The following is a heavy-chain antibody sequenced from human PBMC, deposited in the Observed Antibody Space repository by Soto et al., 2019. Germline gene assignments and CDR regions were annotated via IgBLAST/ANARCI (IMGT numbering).Heavy chain of an antibody. CDR2: VSTGSHYT. V-gene: IGHV3-11*05. Sequence: QVQLVQSGGGLVKPGGSLRLSCAASGFTFSDYYMSWIRQAPGKGLEWLSYVSTGSHYTNYADSVKGRFTVSRDNAQNSVYLQMNTLRAEDTAVYYCVRVSLGYYGMDVWGRGSTVTVSS. CDR3: VRVSLGYYGMDV. J-gene: IGHJ6*02. CDR1: GFTFSDYY.